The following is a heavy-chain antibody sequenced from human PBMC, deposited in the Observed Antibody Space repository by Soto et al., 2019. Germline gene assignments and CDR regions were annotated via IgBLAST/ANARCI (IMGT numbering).Heavy chain of an antibody. CDR1: GGTFSSYA. CDR3: ARPGCSGGSCYSNYYYGMDV. Sequence: QVQLVQSGAEVKKPGSSVKVSCKASGGTFSSYAISWVRQAPGQGLEWMGGIIPIFGTANYAQKCQGRVTITADESTSTAYMELSSLRSEDTAVYYCARPGCSGGSCYSNYYYGMDVWGQGTTVTVSS. V-gene: IGHV1-69*01. CDR2: IIPIFGTA. D-gene: IGHD2-15*01. J-gene: IGHJ6*02.